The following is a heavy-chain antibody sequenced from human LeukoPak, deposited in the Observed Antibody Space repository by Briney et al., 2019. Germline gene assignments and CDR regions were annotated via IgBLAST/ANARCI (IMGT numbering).Heavy chain of an antibody. CDR2: ISSSSSTI. V-gene: IGHV3-48*04. CDR3: ASLYSSGPGAFDI. Sequence: GGSLRLSCAASGFTFSSYSMNWVRQAPGEGLEWVSYISSSSSTIYYADSVKGRFTISRDNAKNSLYLQMNSLRAEDTAVYYCASLYSSGPGAFDIWGQGTMVTVSS. CDR1: GFTFSSYS. J-gene: IGHJ3*02. D-gene: IGHD6-19*01.